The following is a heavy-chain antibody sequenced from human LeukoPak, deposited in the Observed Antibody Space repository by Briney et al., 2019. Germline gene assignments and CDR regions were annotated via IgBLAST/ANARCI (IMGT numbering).Heavy chain of an antibody. CDR1: GGSISSSNW. D-gene: IGHD3-22*01. Sequence: SGTLSLTCAVSGGSISSSNWWSWIRQPPGKGLEWIGEIYHSGSTNYNPSLKSRVTISVDKSKTQFSLKLSSVTAADTAVYYCARDRYYYDSSSYFSAFDTWGQGTMVTVSS. CDR2: IYHSGST. J-gene: IGHJ3*02. V-gene: IGHV4-4*02. CDR3: ARDRYYYDSSSYFSAFDT.